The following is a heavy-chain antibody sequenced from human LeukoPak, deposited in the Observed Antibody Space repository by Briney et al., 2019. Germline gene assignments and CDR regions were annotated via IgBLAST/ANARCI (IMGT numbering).Heavy chain of an antibody. J-gene: IGHJ3*02. CDR3: ARAWLDSIAVAGTGDAFDI. Sequence: GGSLRLSCAASGFTFSRYWMSWVRQAPGKGLEWVANIKQDGSDKYYVDSVKGRFTISRDNAKNSLSLQMNSLRAEDTAVYYCARAWLDSIAVAGTGDAFDIWGQGTMVTVSS. CDR2: IKQDGSDK. V-gene: IGHV3-7*01. D-gene: IGHD6-19*01. CDR1: GFTFSRYW.